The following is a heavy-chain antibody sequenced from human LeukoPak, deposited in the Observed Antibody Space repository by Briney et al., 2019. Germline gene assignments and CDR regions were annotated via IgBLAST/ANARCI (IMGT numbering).Heavy chain of an antibody. D-gene: IGHD2-2*01. Sequence: PSETLSLTCTVSGGSISSYYWSWIRQPPGKGLEWIGYIYYSGSTNYNPSLKSRVTISVDTSKNQFSLKLSSVTAADTAVYYCARYIVVVPAAKNSNWFDPWGQGTLVTVSS. CDR2: IYYSGST. CDR1: GGSISSYY. J-gene: IGHJ5*02. V-gene: IGHV4-59*12. CDR3: ARYIVVVPAAKNSNWFDP.